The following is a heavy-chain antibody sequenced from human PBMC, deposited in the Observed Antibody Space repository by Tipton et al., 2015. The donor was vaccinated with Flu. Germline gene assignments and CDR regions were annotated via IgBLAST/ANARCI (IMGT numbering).Heavy chain of an antibody. CDR2: VYYTGYT. Sequence: GLVKPSETLSLTCSVSDGSISSSSYYWGWIRQPPGGGLEWVWSVYYTGYTYNNPSLYGLHTMSIATSKNQFSLRLSSMTAADTDVYYGAKVKFGWVESWAQGSLVTVSS. V-gene: IGHV4-39*07. D-gene: IGHD3-16*01. CDR3: AKVKFGWVES. J-gene: IGHJ5*01. CDR1: DGSISSSSYY.